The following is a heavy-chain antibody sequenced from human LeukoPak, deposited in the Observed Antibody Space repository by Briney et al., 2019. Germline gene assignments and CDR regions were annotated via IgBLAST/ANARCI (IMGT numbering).Heavy chain of an antibody. V-gene: IGHV5-51*01. CDR1: GYSFTSYW. D-gene: IGHD5-18*01. Sequence: GESLKISCKASGYSFTSYWIGWVRQMPGKGLEWMGIIDPSDSETRYTPSFQGQVTVSVDKSLTTADLQWNSLKASDTAMYYCARQTAMGRSGDYWGQGTLVTVSS. CDR2: IDPSDSET. CDR3: ARQTAMGRSGDY. J-gene: IGHJ4*02.